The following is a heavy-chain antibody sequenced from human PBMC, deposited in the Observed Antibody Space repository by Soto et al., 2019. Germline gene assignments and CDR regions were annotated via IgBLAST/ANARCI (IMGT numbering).Heavy chain of an antibody. CDR1: GGSISSGGYY. CDR2: IYYSGST. CDR3: ARDVARGGNFDY. D-gene: IGHD3-16*01. J-gene: IGHJ4*02. Sequence: QVQLQESGPGLVKPSQTLSLTCTVSGGSISSGGYYWSWIRQHPGKGLEWIGYIYYSGSTSYNPSLKSRVTISVDTSKNQFSLKLSSVTAADTAVYYCARDVARGGNFDYWGQGTLVTVSS. V-gene: IGHV4-31*03.